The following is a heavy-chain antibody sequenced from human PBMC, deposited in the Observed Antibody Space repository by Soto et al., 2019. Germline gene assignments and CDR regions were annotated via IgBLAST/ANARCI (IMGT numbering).Heavy chain of an antibody. D-gene: IGHD6-19*01. CDR2: ISYDGSNK. J-gene: IGHJ4*02. V-gene: IGHV3-30-3*01. CDR3: ARDPNSSGWYFDY. CDR1: GFTFSSYA. Sequence: PGGSLRLSCAASGFTFSSYAMHWVRQAPGKGLEWVAVISYDGSNKYYADSVKGRFTISRDNSENTLYLQMNSLRAEDTAVYYCARDPNSSGWYFDYWGQGTLVTVSS.